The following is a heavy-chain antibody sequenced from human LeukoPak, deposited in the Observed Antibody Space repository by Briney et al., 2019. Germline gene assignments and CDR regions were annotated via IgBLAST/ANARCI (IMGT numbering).Heavy chain of an antibody. D-gene: IGHD1-26*01. CDR2: VYYSGTP. CDR3: ATATRWGYFDY. V-gene: IGHV4-39*01. J-gene: IGHJ4*01. Sequence: SETLSLTCTVSGDSISSSTNYWGCIRQPPGKGLEWIGSVYYSGTPYYNPSLKSRLTISVDTSKNQFFLDLSSVTAADTAVYYCATATRWGYFDYWGHGTLVTVSS. CDR1: GDSISSSTNY.